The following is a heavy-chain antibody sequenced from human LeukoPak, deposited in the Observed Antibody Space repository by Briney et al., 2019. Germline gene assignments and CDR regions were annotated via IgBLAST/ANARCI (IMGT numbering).Heavy chain of an antibody. CDR2: ISYDGSNK. CDR1: GFTFSSYS. J-gene: IGHJ4*02. V-gene: IGHV3-30*01. Sequence: PGRSLRLSCAASGFTFSSYSMHWVRQAPGKGLEWVAVISYDGSNKYYADSVKGRFTISRDSSKNTLYLQMNSLRAEDTAVCYCARDVYSSSWYVNVDYWGQGTLVTVSS. CDR3: ARDVYSSSWYVNVDY. D-gene: IGHD6-13*01.